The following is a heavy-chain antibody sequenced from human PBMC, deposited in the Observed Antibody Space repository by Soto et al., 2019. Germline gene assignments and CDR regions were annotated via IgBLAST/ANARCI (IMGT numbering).Heavy chain of an antibody. V-gene: IGHV3-23*01. J-gene: IGHJ6*02. D-gene: IGHD6-19*01. CDR3: AKGKSSGGGWNYGMDV. CDR1: GFTFSSYA. CDR2: ISSSGGST. Sequence: VPLLESGGGLVQPGGSLRLSCAASGFTFSSYAMSWVRQAPGKGLEWVSVISSSGGSTYYADSVKGRFTISRDNSKNTLYRQMNSLRAEDTAVYYCAKGKSSGGGWNYGMDVWGQGTTVTVSS.